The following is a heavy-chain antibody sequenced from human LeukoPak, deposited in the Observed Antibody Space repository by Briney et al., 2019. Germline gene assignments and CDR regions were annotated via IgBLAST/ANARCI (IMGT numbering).Heavy chain of an antibody. J-gene: IGHJ4*02. CDR2: INPSGGST. Sequence: ASVKVSCKASGYTFTSYYMHWVRQAPGQGLEWMGIINPSGGSTGYAQKFQGRVTMTRDTSTSTVYMELSSLRSEDTAVYYCARPSKAGYSSSWYGFWGQGTLVTVSS. V-gene: IGHV1-46*01. CDR1: GYTFTSYY. D-gene: IGHD6-13*01. CDR3: ARPSKAGYSSSWYGF.